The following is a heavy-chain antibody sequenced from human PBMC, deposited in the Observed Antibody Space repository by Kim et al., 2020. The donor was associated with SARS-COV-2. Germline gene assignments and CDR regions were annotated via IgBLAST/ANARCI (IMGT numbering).Heavy chain of an antibody. J-gene: IGHJ4*02. D-gene: IGHD3-10*01. Sequence: SETLSLTCTVSGVSISSSTYSWAWIRQPPGKGLEWIGAISYNGNTNYNSSLKSRVTISVDTSKNQFSLQLTSVTAADTALYFCPFGLTPRVFDSWGRGTLVSVSS. CDR1: GVSISSSTYS. CDR2: ISYNGNT. V-gene: IGHV4-39*01. CDR3: PFGLTPRVFDS.